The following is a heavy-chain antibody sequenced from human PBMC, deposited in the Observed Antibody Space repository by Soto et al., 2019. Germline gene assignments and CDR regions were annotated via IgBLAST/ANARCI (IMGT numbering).Heavy chain of an antibody. CDR3: ARPRTTGYYYGMDV. Sequence: PSETLSLTCHVSGGSISSSNYYWGWIRQPPGKGLEWIGNIYYTGSTYYNPHLNSRGTISVDTPKNQVSLKLSSVTAADTAVYYCARPRTTGYYYGMDVWGQGTTVT. D-gene: IGHD1-1*01. V-gene: IGHV4-39*01. CDR1: GGSISSSNYY. CDR2: IYYTGST. J-gene: IGHJ6*02.